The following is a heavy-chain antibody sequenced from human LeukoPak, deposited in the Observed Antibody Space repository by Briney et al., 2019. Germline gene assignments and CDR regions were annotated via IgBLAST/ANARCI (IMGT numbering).Heavy chain of an antibody. CDR2: VHSDATT. CDR3: ARASDSSGRYSGGHI. V-gene: IGHV4-59*01. J-gene: IGHJ3*02. Sequence: SETLSLTCTVSGGSISNNFWSWIRQAPGKGLEWIGYVHSDATTKYNPSLKSRVTTSIDTPKNQFSLKVNSVTAADTAVYYCARASDSSGRYSGGHIWGQGTMVTVSS. D-gene: IGHD6-13*01. CDR1: GGSISNNF.